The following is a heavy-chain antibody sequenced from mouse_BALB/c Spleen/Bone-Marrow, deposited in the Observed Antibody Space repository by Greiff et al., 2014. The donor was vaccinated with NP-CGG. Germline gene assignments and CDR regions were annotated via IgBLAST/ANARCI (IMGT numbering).Heavy chain of an antibody. V-gene: IGHV14-3*02. CDR3: AHDAPFAY. J-gene: IGHJ3*01. Sequence: VQLQQSGAELVKPGASVKLSCTTSGFNIKDTYIHWVKQRPEQGLEWIGRIDPANGNTKYDPEFQGKATITADTSSNTAYLPLSSLTSEDTAVYSCAHDAPFAYWGQGTLVTVSA. CDR1: GFNIKDTY. CDR2: IDPANGNT. D-gene: IGHD2-3*01.